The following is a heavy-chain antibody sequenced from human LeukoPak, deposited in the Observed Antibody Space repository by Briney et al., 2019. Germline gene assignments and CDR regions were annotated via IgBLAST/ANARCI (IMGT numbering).Heavy chain of an antibody. Sequence: GGSLRLSCTASGFTLSSFAMSWVRQAPGKGLEWVSAISGSGGSTYYADSVKGRFTISRDNSKNTLYLQMNSLRAEDTAVYYCAKVVRGVIIPTDFDYWGQGTLVTVSS. CDR1: GFTLSSFA. D-gene: IGHD3-10*01. V-gene: IGHV3-23*01. CDR3: AKVVRGVIIPTDFDY. J-gene: IGHJ4*02. CDR2: ISGSGGST.